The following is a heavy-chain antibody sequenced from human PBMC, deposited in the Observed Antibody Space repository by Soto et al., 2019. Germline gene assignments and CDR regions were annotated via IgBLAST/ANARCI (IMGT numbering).Heavy chain of an antibody. Sequence: PGGSPGLSSAASGFTFSNAWMSWVRQAPGKGLEWVGRIKSKTDGGTTDYAAPVKGRFTISRDDSKNTLYLQMNSLKTEDAAVYYCTTGIGYGPFDYWGQGTLVTVSS. V-gene: IGHV3-15*01. CDR2: IKSKTDGGTT. CDR3: TTGIGYGPFDY. D-gene: IGHD6-13*01. J-gene: IGHJ4*02. CDR1: GFTFSNAW.